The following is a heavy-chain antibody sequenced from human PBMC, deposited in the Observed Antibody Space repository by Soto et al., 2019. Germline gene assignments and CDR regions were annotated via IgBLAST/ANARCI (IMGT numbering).Heavy chain of an antibody. CDR3: ARSPLSYDYVRQTWREVGDSFDV. CDR1: NSSLGAFH. CDR2: LIHGGST. J-gene: IGHJ3*01. V-gene: IGHV4-34*02. D-gene: IGHD3-10*02. Sequence: QVHLEQWGAGLLKPSETLSLTCAIYNSSLGAFHWTWIRQPPGKGLEWIGELIHGGSTNYNPSLKSRVTFSLDTSKSLFSLHVMSVTAADTAVYYCARSPLSYDYVRQTWREVGDSFDVWGRGTSVTVSS.